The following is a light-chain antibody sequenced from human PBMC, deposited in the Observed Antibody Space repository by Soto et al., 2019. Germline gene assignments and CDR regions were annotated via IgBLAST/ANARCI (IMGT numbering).Light chain of an antibody. J-gene: IGKJ1*01. V-gene: IGKV1-39*01. Sequence: DIQMTQSPSTLSASVGDRVTITCRASQSISNWLAWYQQKPGKAPKVLIYAASSLQRGVPSRFSGSGSGTDFTLIISSLQPEDFATYYCQQSYSPLWTFGQGTKV. CDR3: QQSYSPLWT. CDR1: QSISNW. CDR2: AAS.